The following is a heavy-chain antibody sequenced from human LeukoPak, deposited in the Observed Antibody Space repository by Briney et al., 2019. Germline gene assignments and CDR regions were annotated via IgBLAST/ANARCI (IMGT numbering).Heavy chain of an antibody. CDR3: ARLFSRGWEYHFGLDV. D-gene: IGHD6-19*01. CDR2: IYYTETT. CDR1: GGSISTDASY. V-gene: IGHV4-39*01. J-gene: IGHJ6*02. Sequence: PSATLSLTCAVSGGSISTDASYWAWIRQPAGKGLEWIGSIYYTETTYYSSSLKCRVTLSLDTSKNQFSLRMSSVTAADTAVFYCARLFSRGWEYHFGLDVWGQGTTVTVS.